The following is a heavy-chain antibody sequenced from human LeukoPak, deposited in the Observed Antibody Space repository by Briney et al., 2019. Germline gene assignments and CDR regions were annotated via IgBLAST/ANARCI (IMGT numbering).Heavy chain of an antibody. CDR2: ISSSSSYI. CDR3: AKAHIIYDSSGYYPPRNAFDI. Sequence: GGSLRLSCAASGFTFSSYSMNWVRQAPGKGLEWVSSISSSSSYIYYADSVKGRFTISRDNAKNSLYLQMNSLRAEDTAVYYCAKAHIIYDSSGYYPPRNAFDIWGQGTTVTVSS. J-gene: IGHJ3*02. D-gene: IGHD3-22*01. V-gene: IGHV3-21*01. CDR1: GFTFSSYS.